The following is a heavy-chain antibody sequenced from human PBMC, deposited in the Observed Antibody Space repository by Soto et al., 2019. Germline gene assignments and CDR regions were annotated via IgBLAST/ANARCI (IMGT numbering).Heavy chain of an antibody. Sequence: QVQLVESGGGVVQPGRSLRLSCAASGFTFSSYAMHWVRQAPGKGLEWVSFISYDGSNKYYADSVKGRFTISRDNSKNTLYLQMNSLRAEDTAVYYCASDRSMIVVVPGYWGQGTLVTVSS. CDR3: ASDRSMIVVVPGY. V-gene: IGHV3-30-3*01. D-gene: IGHD3-22*01. J-gene: IGHJ4*02. CDR2: ISYDGSNK. CDR1: GFTFSSYA.